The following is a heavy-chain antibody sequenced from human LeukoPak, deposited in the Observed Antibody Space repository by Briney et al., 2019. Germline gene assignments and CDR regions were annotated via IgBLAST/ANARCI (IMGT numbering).Heavy chain of an antibody. D-gene: IGHD2-2*01. V-gene: IGHV4-30-4*08. CDR2: IYYSGST. J-gene: IGHJ4*02. Sequence: PSQTLSLTCTVSGGSISSGDYYWSWIRQPPGKGLEWIGYIYYSGSTYYNLSLKSRVTISVDTSKNQFSLKLSSVTAADTAVYYCARDSYEDIVVVPAANWGQGTLVTVSS. CDR3: ARDSYEDIVVVPAAN. CDR1: GGSISSGDYY.